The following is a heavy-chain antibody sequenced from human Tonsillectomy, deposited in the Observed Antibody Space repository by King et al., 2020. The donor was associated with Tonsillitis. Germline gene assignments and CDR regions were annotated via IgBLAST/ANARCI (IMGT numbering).Heavy chain of an antibody. CDR3: ASDRGSCDGCACDV. CDR2: IKEDGSET. D-gene: IGHD2-21*01. Sequence: VQLVESGGGWVQPGGSLRLSCAASGFTFSSSWMSWVRQAPGRGLEWVANIKEDGSETFYVDSVKGRFTISRDNAKHSLYLQMNSLRAEETAVYYCASDRGSCDGCACDVWGQGTTVTVSS. CDR1: GFTFSSSW. V-gene: IGHV3-7*01. J-gene: IGHJ3*01.